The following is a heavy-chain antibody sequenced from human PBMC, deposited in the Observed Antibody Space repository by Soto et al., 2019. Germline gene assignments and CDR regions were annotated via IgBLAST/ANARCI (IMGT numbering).Heavy chain of an antibody. D-gene: IGHD3-10*01. J-gene: IGHJ3*02. CDR2: ISKNGIDI. CDR3: APRKSGSFNIGAFDI. V-gene: IGHV3-48*03. Sequence: VGPLILSCAASGFSFSTYDMNWVSQKPGKGLEWVSYISKNGIDIYYADSVKGRFTISRDNANNSLFLQMNSLRAEDTAVYYCAPRKSGSFNIGAFDIWGQGTMVSVSS. CDR1: GFSFSTYD.